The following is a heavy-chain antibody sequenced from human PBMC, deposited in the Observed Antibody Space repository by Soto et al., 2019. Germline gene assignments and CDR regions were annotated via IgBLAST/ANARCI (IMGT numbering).Heavy chain of an antibody. CDR3: SHSREVATPEYFRH. J-gene: IGHJ1*01. CDR2: IYWVDDT. Sequence: QITLKESGPTLVKTTQTLTLTCSCTGFSLTTSGVGVGWIRPPPGKALEWHGIIYWVDDTRASPSLHSRLTITKDTAKNQVLLTLTHMYPVDTATYYCSHSREVATPEYFRHWGQGTLVTVSS. CDR1: GFSLTTSGVG. V-gene: IGHV2-5*02. D-gene: IGHD5-12*01.